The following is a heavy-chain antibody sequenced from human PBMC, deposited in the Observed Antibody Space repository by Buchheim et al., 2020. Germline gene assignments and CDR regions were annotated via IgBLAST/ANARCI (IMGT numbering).Heavy chain of an antibody. J-gene: IGHJ6*02. CDR3: ARGPYGMDV. CDR2: ICYSGST. V-gene: IGHV4-4*02. Sequence: QVQLQESGPGLVKPSGTLSLTCAVSGGSISSSNWWSWVRQPPGKGLEWIGEICYSGSTKYDPALKSRVTISVEKTKKQFSLKLSSVTAADTAVYYCARGPYGMDVWGQGTT. CDR1: GGSISSSNW.